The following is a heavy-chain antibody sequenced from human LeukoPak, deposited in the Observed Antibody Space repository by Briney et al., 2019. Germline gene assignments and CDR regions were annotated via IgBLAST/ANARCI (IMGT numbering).Heavy chain of an antibody. D-gene: IGHD1-26*01. CDR3: ARDRSGSYFH. Sequence: ASVKVSCKASGYTFTSYGISWVRQAPGQGLEWMGWISAYNGNTNYAQKLQGRVTINTDTSTSTAYMELRSLRSDDTAMYYCARDRSGSYFHWGQGTLVTVSS. J-gene: IGHJ4*02. CDR1: GYTFTSYG. CDR2: ISAYNGNT. V-gene: IGHV1-18*01.